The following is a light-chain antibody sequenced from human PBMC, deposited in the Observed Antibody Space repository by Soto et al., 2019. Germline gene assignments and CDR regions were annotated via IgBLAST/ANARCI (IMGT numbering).Light chain of an antibody. CDR3: QSYDISLHNYV. J-gene: IGLJ1*01. CDR2: GDN. CDR1: TSNIGAPYD. V-gene: IGLV1-40*01. Sequence: QSVLTQPPSVSGAPGQRVSISCTGSTSNIGAPYDVHWYQPLPGTAPNLLIYGDNNRPSGVPDRFSGSKSGTSASLAITRLQAEDEADYYCQSYDISLHNYVFGTGTKLTVL.